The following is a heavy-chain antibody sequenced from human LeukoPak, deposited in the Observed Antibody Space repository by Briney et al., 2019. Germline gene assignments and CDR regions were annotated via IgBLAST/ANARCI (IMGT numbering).Heavy chain of an antibody. V-gene: IGHV4-39*01. CDR2: IYYSGST. CDR3: ARPSDYYYYGMDV. CDR1: GGSLSSSSYY. Sequence: SETLSLTCTVSGGSLSSSSYYWGWIRQPPGKGLEWIGSIYYSGSTYYNPSLKSRVTISVDTSKNQFSLKLSSVTAADTAVYYCARPSDYYYYGMDVWGQGTTVTVSS. J-gene: IGHJ6*02.